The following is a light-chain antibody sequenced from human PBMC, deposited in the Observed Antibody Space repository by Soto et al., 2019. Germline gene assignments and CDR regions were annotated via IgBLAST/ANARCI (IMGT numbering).Light chain of an antibody. J-gene: IGLJ2*01. CDR3: SSYAGSNNVV. CDR1: RSDVGGYNY. V-gene: IGLV2-8*01. CDR2: EVS. Sequence: QSALSQPPSASGSPGQSVTISCTGTRSDVGGYNYVSWYQQHPGKAPKLMIYEVSKRPSGVPDRFSGSKSGNTASLTVSGLQAEDDSDYYCSSYAGSNNVVFGGGTKRTVL.